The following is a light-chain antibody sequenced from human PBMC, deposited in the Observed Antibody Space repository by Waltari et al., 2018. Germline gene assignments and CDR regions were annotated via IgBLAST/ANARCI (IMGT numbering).Light chain of an antibody. CDR1: SRDVGGYSL. CDR3: CSYVRNVTWV. CDR2: EYS. V-gene: IGLV2-23*01. J-gene: IGLJ3*02. Sequence: QSALTQPASVSGSPGQSITLSCIGTSRDVGGYSLFSWYQQHPGKAPKLMIYEYSKRPAGVSNRLSGLKTGNTASLTISGLQAEDEADYYCCSYVRNVTWVFGGGTKLTVL.